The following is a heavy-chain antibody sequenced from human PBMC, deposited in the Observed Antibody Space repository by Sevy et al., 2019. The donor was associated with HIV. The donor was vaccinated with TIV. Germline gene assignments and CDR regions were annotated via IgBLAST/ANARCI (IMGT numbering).Heavy chain of an antibody. CDR2: ISYDGSNK. J-gene: IGHJ6*03. CDR1: GFTFSSYA. Sequence: GGSLRLSCAASGFTFSSYAMSWVRQAPGKGLEWVAVISYDGSNKYYADSVKGRFTISRDNSKNTLYLQMNSLRAEDTAVYYCANRRPGVDTYMDVWGKGTTVTVSS. V-gene: IGHV3-30*18. D-gene: IGHD6-6*01. CDR3: ANRRPGVDTYMDV.